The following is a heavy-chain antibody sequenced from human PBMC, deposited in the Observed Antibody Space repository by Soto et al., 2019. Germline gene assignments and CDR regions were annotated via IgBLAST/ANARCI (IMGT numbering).Heavy chain of an antibody. J-gene: IGHJ4*02. Sequence: QVQLQESGPGLVKPSQTLSLTCTVSGGSISSGGYYWSWIRQHPGKGLEWIGYIYFSGSTYYNPSLKSRVTRSVDTSKNQFSLKLSSVTAADTAVYYCASGPRAYGGHVDYWGQGTLVTVSS. CDR2: IYFSGST. D-gene: IGHD4-17*01. V-gene: IGHV4-31*03. CDR3: ASGPRAYGGHVDY. CDR1: GGSISSGGYY.